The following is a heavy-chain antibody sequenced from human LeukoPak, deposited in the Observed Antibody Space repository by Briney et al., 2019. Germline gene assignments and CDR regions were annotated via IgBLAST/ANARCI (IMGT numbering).Heavy chain of an antibody. Sequence: PSETLSLTCTVSGDSISGSPYCWGWIRQPPGKGLEWSGYINYSGSTNYNPSLKSRVTISVDTSKNQFSLNLTSVTAADTAVYYCARRAYNYGSGYFDLWGRGTLVTVSS. V-gene: IGHV4-61*05. CDR3: ARRAYNYGSGYFDL. CDR2: INYSGST. J-gene: IGHJ2*01. D-gene: IGHD5-18*01. CDR1: GDSISGSPYC.